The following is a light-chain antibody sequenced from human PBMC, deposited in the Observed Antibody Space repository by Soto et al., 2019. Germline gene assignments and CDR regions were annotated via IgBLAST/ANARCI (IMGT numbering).Light chain of an antibody. CDR2: DVS. CDR3: SSYTSSTTLPYV. V-gene: IGLV2-14*01. CDR1: SSDVGGYNY. J-gene: IGLJ1*01. Sequence: QSVLTQPASGSGFPGQSITISCTGTSSDVGGYNYVSWYQQHPGKAPKLMIYDVSNRPSGVSNRFSGSKSGNTASLTISGLQAEDEADYYCSSYTSSTTLPYVFGTGTKVTVL.